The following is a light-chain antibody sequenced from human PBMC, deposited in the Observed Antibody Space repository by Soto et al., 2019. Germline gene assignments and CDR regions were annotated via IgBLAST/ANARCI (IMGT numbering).Light chain of an antibody. V-gene: IGKV3-20*01. CDR2: GAS. CDR3: QQYGSS. J-gene: IGKJ3*01. CDR1: QSVSSSY. Sequence: EIVLTQSPGTLSLSPGERATLSCRASQSVSSSYLAWYQQKPGQAPRLLIYGASSRATGIPDRFSDSGSGTDFTLTISRLEPEDFAVYYCQQYGSSFGPGTTVDIK.